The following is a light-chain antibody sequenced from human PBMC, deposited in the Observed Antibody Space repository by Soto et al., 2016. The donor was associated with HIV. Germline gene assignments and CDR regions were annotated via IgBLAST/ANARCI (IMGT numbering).Light chain of an antibody. CDR3: IQSVQLPH. J-gene: IGKJ2*01. V-gene: IGKV2D-29*01. Sequence: DIVMTQSPLSLPVTPGEPASISCRSSQSLLHSNGYNYLDWYLQKPGQPPHLLIYEVSNRFSGVPIRFSGSGSGTDFTLKISRVEAEDIGVYYCIQSVQLPHFGQGTKLEIK. CDR1: QSLLHSNGYNY. CDR2: EVS.